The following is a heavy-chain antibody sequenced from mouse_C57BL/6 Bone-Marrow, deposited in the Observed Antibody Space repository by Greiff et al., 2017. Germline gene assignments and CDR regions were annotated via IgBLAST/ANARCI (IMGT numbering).Heavy chain of an antibody. Sequence: EVQLQQSGPELVKPGASVKISCKASGYSFTDYNMNWVKQSNGKSLEWIGVINPNYGTTSYNQKFKGKATLTVDQSSSTAYMQLNSLTSEDSAVXYCAREVSKGSYWYFDVWGTGTTVTVSS. J-gene: IGHJ1*03. CDR2: INPNYGTT. CDR3: AREVSKGSYWYFDV. CDR1: GYSFTDYN. V-gene: IGHV1-39*01. D-gene: IGHD2-5*01.